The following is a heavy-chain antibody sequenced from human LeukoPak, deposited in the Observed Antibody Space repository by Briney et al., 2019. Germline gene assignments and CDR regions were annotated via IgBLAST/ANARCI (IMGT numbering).Heavy chain of an antibody. V-gene: IGHV3-30*02. CDR3: AKDLHQVFDI. Sequence: GGSLRLSCAASGFTLRSYGMHWVRQAPGKGLGWVSFIRDDGSNKYYVDSVKGRFTVSGDDSKDTLYLQLNSLRPEDTAVYYCAKDLHQVFDIWGQGTMVTVSS. CDR2: IRDDGSNK. CDR1: GFTLRSYG. J-gene: IGHJ3*02. D-gene: IGHD2-2*01.